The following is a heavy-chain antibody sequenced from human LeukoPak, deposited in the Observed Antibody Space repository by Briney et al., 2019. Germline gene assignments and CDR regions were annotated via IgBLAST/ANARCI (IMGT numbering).Heavy chain of an antibody. CDR1: GGSISSYY. CDR3: AGYCSSTSCESTMDV. V-gene: IGHV4-59*01. D-gene: IGHD2-2*01. Sequence: SETLSLTCTVSGGSISSYYWSWIRQPPGRGLEWIGYIYYSGSTNYNPSLKSRVTISVDTSKNQFSLKLSSVTAADTAVYYCAGYCSSTSCESTMDVWGQGTTVTVSS. CDR2: IYYSGST. J-gene: IGHJ6*02.